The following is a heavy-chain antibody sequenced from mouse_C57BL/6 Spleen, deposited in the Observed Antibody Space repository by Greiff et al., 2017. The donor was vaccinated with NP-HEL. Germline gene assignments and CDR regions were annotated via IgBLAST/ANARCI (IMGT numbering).Heavy chain of an antibody. CDR2: ISYDGSN. J-gene: IGHJ2*01. V-gene: IGHV3-6*01. CDR3: ASSYDYDAVYFDY. Sequence: VQLQQSGPGLVKPSQSLSLTCSVTGYSITSGYYWNWIRQFPGNKLEWMGYISYDGSNNYNPSLKNRISITRDTSKNQFFLKLNSVTTEDTATYYCASSYDYDAVYFDYWGQGTTLTVSS. CDR1: GYSITSGYY. D-gene: IGHD2-4*01.